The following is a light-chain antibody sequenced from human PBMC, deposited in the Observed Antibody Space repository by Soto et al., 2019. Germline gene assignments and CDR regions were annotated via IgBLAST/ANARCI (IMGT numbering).Light chain of an antibody. CDR3: CSFAGNYSYV. CDR1: SSDVGGYNY. CDR2: DVS. Sequence: QSVLTQPRSASGAPGQSVTISCTGTSSDVGGYNYVSWYLQHPGKAPKVMIYDVSKRPSGVPDRFSGSKSGNTASLTISGLQSEDEADYYCCSFAGNYSYVFGTGTKVTV. V-gene: IGLV2-11*01. J-gene: IGLJ1*01.